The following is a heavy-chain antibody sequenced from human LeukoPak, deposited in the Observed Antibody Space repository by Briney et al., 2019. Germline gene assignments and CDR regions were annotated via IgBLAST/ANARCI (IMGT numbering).Heavy chain of an antibody. D-gene: IGHD2-2*01. J-gene: IGHJ3*02. V-gene: IGHV3-20*04. CDR2: INWNGGST. Sequence: GGSLRLSCAASGFTFSDYYMSWIRQAPGKGLEWVSGINWNGGSTGYADSVKGRFTISRDNAKNSLYLQMNSLRAEDTALYYCARDEGVVVPASAPDAFDIWGQGTMVTVSS. CDR3: ARDEGVVVPASAPDAFDI. CDR1: GFTFSDYY.